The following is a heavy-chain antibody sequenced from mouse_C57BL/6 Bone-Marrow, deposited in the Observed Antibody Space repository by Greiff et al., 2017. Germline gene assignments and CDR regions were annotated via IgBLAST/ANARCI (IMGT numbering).Heavy chain of an antibody. CDR3: ASYSRSKHFDY. J-gene: IGHJ2*01. Sequence: VQLQQSGPELVKPGASVKISCKASGYAFSSSCMHWVKQRPGKGLEWIGQINPGDGGTNYNGKFKGKATLTVDKSSSTAYMQLRSLTSEDSAVYFCASYSRSKHFDYWGQGTTLTVSS. CDR2: INPGDGGT. CDR1: GYAFSSSC. V-gene: IGHV1-82*01. D-gene: IGHD2-5*01.